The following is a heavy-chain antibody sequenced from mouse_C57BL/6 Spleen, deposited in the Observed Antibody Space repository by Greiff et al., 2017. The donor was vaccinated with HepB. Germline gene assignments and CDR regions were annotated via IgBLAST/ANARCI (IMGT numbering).Heavy chain of an antibody. CDR2: IYYSGTI. CDR3: ARNYYGSGYFDV. CDR1: GISITTGNYR. Sequence: EVKLQESGPGLVKPSQTVFLTCTVTGISITTGNYRWSWIRQFPGNKLEWIGYIYYSGTITYNPSLTSRTTITRDTPKNQFFLEMNSLTAEDTATYYCARNYYGSGYFDVWGTGTTVTVSS. J-gene: IGHJ1*03. V-gene: IGHV3-5*01. D-gene: IGHD1-1*01.